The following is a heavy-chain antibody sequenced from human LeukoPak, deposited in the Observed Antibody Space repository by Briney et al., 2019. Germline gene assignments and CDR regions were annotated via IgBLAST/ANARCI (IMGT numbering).Heavy chain of an antibody. CDR3: ARDGYSSGWAFDP. V-gene: IGHV4-61*02. CDR2: IYTSGST. CDR1: GGSISSGSYY. Sequence: SETLSLTCTVSGGSISSGSYYWSWIRQPAGKGLEWIGRIYTSGSTKYNPSLKSRVTTSIDTSKNQFSLKPSSVTATDTAVYYCARDGYSSGWAFDPWGQGTLVTVSS. J-gene: IGHJ5*02. D-gene: IGHD6-19*01.